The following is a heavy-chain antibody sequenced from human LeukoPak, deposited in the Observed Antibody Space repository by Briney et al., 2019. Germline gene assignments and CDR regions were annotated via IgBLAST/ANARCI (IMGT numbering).Heavy chain of an antibody. Sequence: PGGSLRLSCAASGFTFSGSAMHWVRQAPGKGLVWVSRINSDGSSITYADSAKGRFTISRDNAKNTLYLQMNSLRAEDTAVYYCARGSYYYESSSWGQGTLVTVSS. J-gene: IGHJ4*02. D-gene: IGHD3-22*01. CDR3: ARGSYYYESSS. V-gene: IGHV3-74*01. CDR1: GFTFSGSA. CDR2: INSDGSSI.